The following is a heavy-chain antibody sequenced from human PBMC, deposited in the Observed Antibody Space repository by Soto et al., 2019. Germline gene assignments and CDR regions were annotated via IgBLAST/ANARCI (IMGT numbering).Heavy chain of an antibody. CDR2: IYYSGST. CDR3: ARVPAAIPYFDY. CDR1: GGSISSYY. Sequence: SETLSLTCTVSGGSISSYYWSWIRQPPGKGLEWIGYIYYSGSTNYNPSLKSRVTISVDTSKNQFSLKLSSVTAADTAAYYCARVPAAIPYFDYWGQGTLVTVSS. J-gene: IGHJ4*02. D-gene: IGHD2-2*02. V-gene: IGHV4-59*01.